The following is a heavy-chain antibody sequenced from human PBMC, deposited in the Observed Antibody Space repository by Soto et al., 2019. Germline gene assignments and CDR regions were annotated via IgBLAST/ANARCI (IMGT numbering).Heavy chain of an antibody. V-gene: IGHV1-46*01. CDR2: INPSGGST. D-gene: IGHD1-26*01. J-gene: IGHJ4*02. CDR3: ARGYSGSYLDAPSFDY. CDR1: GYTFTSYY. Sequence: ASVKVSCKASGYTFTSYYMHWVRQAPGQGLEWMGIINPSGGSTSYAQKFQGRVTMTRDTSTSTVYMELSSLRSEDTAVYYCARGYSGSYLDAPSFDYWGQGTLVTVSS.